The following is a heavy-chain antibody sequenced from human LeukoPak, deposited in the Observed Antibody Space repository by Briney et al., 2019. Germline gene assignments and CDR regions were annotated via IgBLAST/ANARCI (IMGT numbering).Heavy chain of an antibody. D-gene: IGHD3-22*01. J-gene: IGHJ4*02. Sequence: GGSLRLSCAASGFTFSSYAMSWVRQAPGKGLEWVSAISGSGGSTYYADSVKGRFTISRDNSKNTLYLQMNSLRTEDTAVYYYAKVYDSSGYLFDYWGQGTLVTVSS. CDR1: GFTFSSYA. V-gene: IGHV3-23*01. CDR2: ISGSGGST. CDR3: AKVYDSSGYLFDY.